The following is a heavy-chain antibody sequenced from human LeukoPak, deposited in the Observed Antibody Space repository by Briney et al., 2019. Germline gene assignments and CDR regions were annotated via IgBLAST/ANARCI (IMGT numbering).Heavy chain of an antibody. D-gene: IGHD1-1*01. CDR2: IRSNGDTT. CDR3: AKGQELDDGVFDS. V-gene: IGHV3-23*01. Sequence: GGSLRLSCAASGFTFRSIAMTWVRQAPGKGLEWVSSIRSNGDTTYNADSVKGRFTISRDNSKNTLCLQMNRLRVEDTAIYYCAKGQELDDGVFDSWGQGTLVTVSS. CDR1: GFTFRSIA. J-gene: IGHJ4*02.